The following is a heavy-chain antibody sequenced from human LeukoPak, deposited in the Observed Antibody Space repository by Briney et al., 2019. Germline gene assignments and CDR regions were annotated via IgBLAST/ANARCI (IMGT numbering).Heavy chain of an antibody. V-gene: IGHV5-51*01. D-gene: IGHD3-22*01. CDR3: ARRLNYYDSSGSTDAFDI. CDR2: IYPGDSDT. CDR1: GYSFTSYW. Sequence: GEALKISCKGSGYSFTSYWIGWVRQMPGKGLEWMGIIYPGDSDTRYRPSFQGQVTISADKSISTAYLQWSSLKASDTAMYYCARRLNYYDSSGSTDAFDIWGQGTMVTVSS. J-gene: IGHJ3*02.